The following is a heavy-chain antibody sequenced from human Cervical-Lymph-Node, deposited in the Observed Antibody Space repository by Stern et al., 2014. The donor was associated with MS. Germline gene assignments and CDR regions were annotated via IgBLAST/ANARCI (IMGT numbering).Heavy chain of an antibody. D-gene: IGHD2-8*01. CDR2: MSFDGGDT. V-gene: IGHV3-30*18. Sequence: QVQLVESGGGVVQPGRSLRLSCAASGFTFSDYAMHWVRQAPGKGLEWVAVMSFDGGDTYYIDSVKGRFTISRDNSKNTLFLQMDSLGVEDTAVYYCVKTDCTHIHCKRLEHWGQGTQVTVSS. CDR1: GFTFSDYA. J-gene: IGHJ4*02. CDR3: VKTDCTHIHCKRLEH.